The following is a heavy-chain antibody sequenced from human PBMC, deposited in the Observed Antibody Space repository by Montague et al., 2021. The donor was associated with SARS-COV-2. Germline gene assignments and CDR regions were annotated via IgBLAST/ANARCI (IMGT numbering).Heavy chain of an antibody. J-gene: IGHJ3*02. V-gene: IGHV4-31*03. D-gene: IGHD6-19*01. CDR3: ASVQFVSNGWYLDAFDI. Sequence: TLSLTCTVSGGSINSGGYYWSWIRQHTGKGLEWIGYIYYSGSTYYNPSLKSRLTISVDTSKNQFSLKLSSVTAADTAVYYCASVQFVSNGWYLDAFDIWGQGTMVTVSS. CDR1: GGSINSGGYY. CDR2: IYYSGST.